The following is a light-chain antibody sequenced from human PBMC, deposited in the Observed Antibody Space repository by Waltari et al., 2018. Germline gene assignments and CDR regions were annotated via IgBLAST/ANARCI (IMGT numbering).Light chain of an antibody. CDR3: QQSSSTPPWT. J-gene: IGKJ1*01. CDR2: AAS. CDR1: QSVSSY. Sequence: DIQMTQSPSSLSASVGDRVTITCRASQSVSSYLNWYQQKPGKAPRLLIYAASSLQSGVPSRFSGSGSGTDFALTISSLQPEDFATYYCQQSSSTPPWTFGQVTKVEIK. V-gene: IGKV1-39*01.